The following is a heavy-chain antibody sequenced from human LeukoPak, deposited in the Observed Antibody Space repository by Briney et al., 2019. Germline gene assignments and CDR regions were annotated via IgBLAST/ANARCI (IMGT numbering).Heavy chain of an antibody. CDR2: VRGSDAGT. CDR1: GFTFSSYA. V-gene: IGHV3-23*01. Sequence: GGSLRLSCAASGFTFSSYAMNWVRQAPGKGLEWVSAVRGSDAGTSYADSVNGRFTISRDNSKNTLYLQMNSLRAEDTAVYYCAKNRGGSYYSGSDYWGQGTLVTVSS. J-gene: IGHJ4*02. CDR3: AKNRGGSYYSGSDY. D-gene: IGHD1-26*01.